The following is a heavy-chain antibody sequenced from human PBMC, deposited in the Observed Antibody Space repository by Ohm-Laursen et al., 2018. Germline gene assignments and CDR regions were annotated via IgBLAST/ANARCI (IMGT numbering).Heavy chain of an antibody. CDR1: GGSISSYY. CDR2: IYTSGST. Sequence: SDTLSLTCTVSGGSISSYYWSWIRQPAGKGLEWIGRIYTSGSTNYNPSLKSRVTMSVDTSKNQFSLKLSSVTAADTAVYYCARSDVVVDLNYFDYWGQGTLVTVSS. D-gene: IGHD2-15*01. J-gene: IGHJ4*02. V-gene: IGHV4-4*07. CDR3: ARSDVVVDLNYFDY.